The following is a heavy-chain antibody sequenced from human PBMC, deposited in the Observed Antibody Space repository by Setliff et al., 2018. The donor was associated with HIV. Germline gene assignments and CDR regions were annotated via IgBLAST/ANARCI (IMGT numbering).Heavy chain of an antibody. CDR3: ARVHLTTNAVYGVVSNWFDP. Sequence: GGSLRLSCAASGFTFSSYAMTWIRQVPGKGLEWVSYISGGGNIIYYADSVKRRFTASRDNAKSSLYLQMNSLRAEDTAVYYCARVHLTTNAVYGVVSNWFDPWGQGALVTVS. CDR2: ISGGGNII. V-gene: IGHV3-48*03. D-gene: IGHD3-3*01. CDR1: GFTFSSYA. J-gene: IGHJ5*02.